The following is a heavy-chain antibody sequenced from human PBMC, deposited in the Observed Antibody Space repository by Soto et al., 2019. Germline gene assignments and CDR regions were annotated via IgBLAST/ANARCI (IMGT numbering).Heavy chain of an antibody. V-gene: IGHV1-69*02. Sequence: SVKVSCKASGGTFSSYTISWVRQAPGQGLEWMGRIIPILGIANYAQKFQGRVTITADKSTSTAYMELSSLRSEDTAVYYCARVPYYDILTGSPAFDTWGQGTLVTVS. CDR3: ARVPYYDILTGSPAFDT. CDR1: GGTFSSYT. J-gene: IGHJ5*02. CDR2: IIPILGIA. D-gene: IGHD3-9*01.